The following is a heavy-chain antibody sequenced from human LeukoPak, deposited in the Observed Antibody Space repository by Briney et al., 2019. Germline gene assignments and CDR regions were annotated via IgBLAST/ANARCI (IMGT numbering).Heavy chain of an antibody. D-gene: IGHD6-13*01. CDR1: GFTFSSYA. CDR2: ISYDGSNK. CDR3: ARECVAAAGTFGY. J-gene: IGHJ4*02. V-gene: IGHV3-30-3*01. Sequence: GGSLRPSCAASGFTFSSYAMHWVRQAPGKGLEWVAVISYDGSNKYYADSVKGRFTISRDNSKNTLYLQMNSLRAEDTAVYYCARECVAAAGTFGYWGQGTLVTVSS.